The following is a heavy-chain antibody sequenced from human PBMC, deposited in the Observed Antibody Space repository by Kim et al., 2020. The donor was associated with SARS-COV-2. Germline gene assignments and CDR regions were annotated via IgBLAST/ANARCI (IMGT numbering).Heavy chain of an antibody. CDR3: ATWSGTDAFDI. V-gene: IGHV1-24*01. J-gene: IGHJ3*02. D-gene: IGHD1-1*01. Sequence: TIYAQKFQGRVTMTEDTSTDTAYMELSSLRSEDTTVYYCATWSGTDAFDIWGQGTMVTVSS. CDR2: T.